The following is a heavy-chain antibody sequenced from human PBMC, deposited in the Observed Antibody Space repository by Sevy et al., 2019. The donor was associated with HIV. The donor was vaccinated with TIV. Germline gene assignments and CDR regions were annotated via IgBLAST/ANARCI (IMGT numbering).Heavy chain of an antibody. CDR1: GFTFSNAW. CDR2: IKSKTDGGTT. CDR3: TTDPELVVPAAYAFDI. J-gene: IGHJ3*02. D-gene: IGHD2-2*01. V-gene: IGHV3-15*01. Sequence: GSLRLSCAASGFTFSNAWMSWVRQAPGKGLEWGGRIKSKTDGGTTDYAAPVKGRFTISRNDSKNTLYLQMNSLKTEDTAVYYCTTDPELVVPAAYAFDIWGQGTMVTVSS.